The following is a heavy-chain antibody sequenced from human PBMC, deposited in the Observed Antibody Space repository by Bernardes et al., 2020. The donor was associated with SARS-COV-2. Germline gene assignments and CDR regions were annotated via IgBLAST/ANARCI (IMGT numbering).Heavy chain of an antibody. CDR3: ARATDYYGMDV. CDR2: IAAYNYNT. V-gene: IGHV1-18*01. D-gene: IGHD4-4*01. CDR1: GYSFTSHI. J-gene: IGHJ6*02. Sequence: ASVKVSCKTSGYSFTSHIISWVRQAPGQGLEWMGWIAAYNYNTKYTQKYQDRVTISMDISASTAYMEVRSLRSDDTAVYYCARATDYYGMDVWGQGTTVIVSS.